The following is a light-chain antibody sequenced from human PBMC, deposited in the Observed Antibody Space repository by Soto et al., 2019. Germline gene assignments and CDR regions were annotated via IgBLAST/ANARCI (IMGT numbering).Light chain of an antibody. V-gene: IGKV1-33*01. Sequence: DIQMTQSPFTLSGSVGDRVTITCRASQTISSWLAWYQQKPGKAPKLLIYDASNLEAGVPSRFRGSGSGTDFTFTISRLQPEDIATYYCQQYENLPTFGQGTRLEIK. CDR1: QTISSW. J-gene: IGKJ5*01. CDR3: QQYENLPT. CDR2: DAS.